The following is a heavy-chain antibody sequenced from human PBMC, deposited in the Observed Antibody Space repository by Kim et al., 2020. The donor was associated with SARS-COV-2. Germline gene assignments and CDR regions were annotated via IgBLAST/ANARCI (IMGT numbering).Heavy chain of an antibody. J-gene: IGHJ6*01. CDR3: TRHSAWIQLVYSGYYG. Sequence: SETLSLTCAVSGGSISSSSYYWVWLRQRQGQEWEWVGSNYYSGSSYSNPSLRSHITISVDTTKNHFSLRLSSVTAADAAEYYCTRHSAWIQLVYSGYYG. CDR2: NYYSGSS. V-gene: IGHV4-39*01. CDR1: GGSISSSSYY. D-gene: IGHD5-18*01.